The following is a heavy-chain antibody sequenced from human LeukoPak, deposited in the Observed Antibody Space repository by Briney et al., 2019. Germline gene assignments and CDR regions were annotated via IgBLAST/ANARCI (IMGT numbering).Heavy chain of an antibody. CDR2: IWYDGSNK. J-gene: IGHJ4*02. D-gene: IGHD3-9*01. CDR3: ARDSMYYDILTGKALEY. V-gene: IGHV3-33*01. Sequence: GGSLRLSCAASGFTFSSYGMHWVRQAPGKGLEWVAVIWYDGSNKYYADSVKGRFTISRDNSKNTLYLQMNSLRAEDTAVYYCARDSMYYDILTGKALEYWGQGTLVTVSS. CDR1: GFTFSSYG.